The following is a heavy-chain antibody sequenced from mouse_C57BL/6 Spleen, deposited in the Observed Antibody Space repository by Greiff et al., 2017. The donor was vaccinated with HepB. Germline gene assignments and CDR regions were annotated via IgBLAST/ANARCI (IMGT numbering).Heavy chain of an antibody. CDR1: GYAFSSSW. CDR2: IYPGDGDT. J-gene: IGHJ2*01. D-gene: IGHD2-2*01. Sequence: VKLMESGPELVKPGASVKISCKASGYAFSSSWMNWVKQRPGKGLEWIGRIYPGDGDTNYNGKFKGKATLTADKSSSTAYMQLSSLTSEDSAVYFCARSDGYDAGNFDYWGQGTTLTVSS. CDR3: ARSDGYDAGNFDY. V-gene: IGHV1-82*01.